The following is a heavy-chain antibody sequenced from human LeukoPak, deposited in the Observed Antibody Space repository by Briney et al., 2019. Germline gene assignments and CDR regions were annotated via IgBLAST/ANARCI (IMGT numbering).Heavy chain of an antibody. J-gene: IGHJ4*02. CDR3: ARDRSPNCSGGSCPYFDY. Sequence: SETLSLTCTVSGGSISSGGYYWSWIRQHPGKGLEWIGYIYYSGSTYYNPSLKSRVTISVDTSKNQFSLKPSSVTAADTAVYYCARDRSPNCSGGSCPYFDYWGQGTLVTVSS. CDR1: GGSISSGGYY. D-gene: IGHD2-15*01. V-gene: IGHV4-31*03. CDR2: IYYSGST.